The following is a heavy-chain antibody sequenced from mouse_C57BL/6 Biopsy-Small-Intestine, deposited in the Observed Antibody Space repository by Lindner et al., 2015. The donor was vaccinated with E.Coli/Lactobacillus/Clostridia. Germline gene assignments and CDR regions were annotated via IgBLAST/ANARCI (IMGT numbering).Heavy chain of an antibody. CDR2: IRSKSNNYAT. Sequence: VQLQESGGGLVQPKGSLKLSCAASGFSFNTYAMNWVRQAPGKGLEWVARIRSKSNNYATFYADSVKDRFTISRDDSQTMLYLQMNNLKTEDTAIYYCVRVYSDYDTMDYWGQGTSVTVSS. CDR1: GFSFNTYA. D-gene: IGHD2-13*01. J-gene: IGHJ4*01. V-gene: IGHV10-1*01. CDR3: VRVYSDYDTMDY.